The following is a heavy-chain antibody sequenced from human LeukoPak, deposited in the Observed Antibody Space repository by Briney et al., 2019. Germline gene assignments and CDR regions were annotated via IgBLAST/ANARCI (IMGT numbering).Heavy chain of an antibody. CDR1: GFNFSIYP. D-gene: IGHD1-26*01. CDR3: AREIVGARVY. J-gene: IGHJ4*02. Sequence: GGSLRLSCTTSGFNFSIYPMTWVRQAPGKGLEWVSAISGSGGSTYYADSVKGRFTISRDNSKNSLYLQMNSLRAEDTAVYYCAREIVGARVYWGQGTLVTVSS. V-gene: IGHV3-23*01. CDR2: ISGSGGST.